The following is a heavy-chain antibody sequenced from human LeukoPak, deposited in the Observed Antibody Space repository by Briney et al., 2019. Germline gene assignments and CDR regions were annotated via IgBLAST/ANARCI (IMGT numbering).Heavy chain of an antibody. CDR1: GGSIRRHY. CDR3: AREARDGYNFWYFDY. J-gene: IGHJ4*02. CDR2: IYYSGTT. V-gene: IGHV4-59*11. D-gene: IGHD5-24*01. Sequence: PSETLSLTCTVSGGSIRRHYWRWLRQPPGKGVEGIGYIYYSGTTNYNPFLNSLVTISVDTSKTQFPLKLSSVTAADTAVYYCAREARDGYNFWYFDYWGQGTLVTVSS.